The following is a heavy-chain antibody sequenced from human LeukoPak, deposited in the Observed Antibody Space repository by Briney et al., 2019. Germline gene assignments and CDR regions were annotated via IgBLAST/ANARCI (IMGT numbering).Heavy chain of an antibody. CDR2: ISDSGGST. D-gene: IGHD5-18*01. V-gene: IGHV3-23*01. Sequence: GGSLRLSCAASGFTFSSYGTSWVRQAPGEGLEWVSAISDSGGSTYYTDSVKGRFTISRDNAKNSLYLQMNSLRAEDTAVYYCARGPTIGYSYSDYWGQGTLVTVSS. CDR1: GFTFSSYG. J-gene: IGHJ4*02. CDR3: ARGPTIGYSYSDY.